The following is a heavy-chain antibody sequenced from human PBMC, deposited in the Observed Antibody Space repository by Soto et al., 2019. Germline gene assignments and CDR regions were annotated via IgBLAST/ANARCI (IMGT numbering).Heavy chain of an antibody. V-gene: IGHV1-69*13. CDR1: GGTFSSYA. CDR2: IIPIFGTA. J-gene: IGHJ1*01. Sequence: ASAKLCCKASGGTFSSYAISWVRQTTEQGLEWMGGIIPIFGTANYAQKFQGRVTITADESTSTAHMELSSLRSEDTAVYYCARGYYDSRRSPSLAEYFQHWGQATLVTVSS. CDR3: ARGYYDSRRSPSLAEYFQH. D-gene: IGHD3-22*01.